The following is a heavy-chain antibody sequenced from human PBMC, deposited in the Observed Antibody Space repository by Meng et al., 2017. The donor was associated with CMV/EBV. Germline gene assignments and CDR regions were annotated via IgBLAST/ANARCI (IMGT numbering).Heavy chain of an antibody. CDR1: GYTFTGYY. J-gene: IGHJ4*02. CDR3: ARETYYYDSSGYYYSN. Sequence: ASVKVSCKASGYTFTGYYMHWVRQATGQGLEWMGWINPNSGGTNYAQKFQGRVTMTRDTSISTAYMELSRLRSDDTAVYYCARETYYYDSSGYYYSNWGQGTLVTVS. V-gene: IGHV1-2*02. D-gene: IGHD3-22*01. CDR2: INPNSGGT.